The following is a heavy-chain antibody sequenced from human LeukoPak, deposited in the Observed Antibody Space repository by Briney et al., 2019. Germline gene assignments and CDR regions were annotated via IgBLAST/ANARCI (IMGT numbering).Heavy chain of an antibody. J-gene: IGHJ4*02. Sequence: ASVKVSCKASGGTFSSYAISWVRQAPGQGLEWMGGIIPIFGTANYAQKFQGRVTITADESTSTAYMELSSLRSEDMAVYYCARGGDYGDYGVYYWGQGTLVTVSS. V-gene: IGHV1-69*13. CDR1: GGTFSSYA. D-gene: IGHD4-17*01. CDR3: ARGGDYGDYGVYY. CDR2: IIPIFGTA.